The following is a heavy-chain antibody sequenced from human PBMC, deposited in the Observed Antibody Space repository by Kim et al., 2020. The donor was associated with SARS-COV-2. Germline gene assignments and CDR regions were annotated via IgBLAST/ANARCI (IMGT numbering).Heavy chain of an antibody. V-gene: IGHV1-2*02. D-gene: IGHD3-3*01. CDR2: INPNSGGT. Sequence: ASVKVSCKASGYTFTGYYMNWVRQAPGQGLEWMGWINPNSGGTNYAQKFQGRVTMTRDTSISTAYMELSRLRSDDTAVYYCARGIITTIFGVVRPGMDVWGQGTTVTVSS. CDR1: GYTFTGYY. J-gene: IGHJ6*02. CDR3: ARGIITTIFGVVRPGMDV.